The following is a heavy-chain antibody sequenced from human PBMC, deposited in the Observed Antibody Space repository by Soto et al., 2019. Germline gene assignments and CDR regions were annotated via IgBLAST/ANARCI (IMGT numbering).Heavy chain of an antibody. D-gene: IGHD2-21*02. CDR1: GFSLRTTGVG. Sequence: QVTLKESGPTLVKPTQTLTLTCTVSGFSLRTTGVGVGWVRQPPGKALEWLALLYWDDDKRYSPSLRSRLTTPKDIHNNQLFLTMNNMDTVDTATYYCVQTLCGGDYLQTDKSHGCNGLDVWGQGTTVTVSS. V-gene: IGHV2-5*02. CDR2: LYWDDDK. J-gene: IGHJ6*02. CDR3: VQTLCGGDYLQTDKSHGCNGLDV.